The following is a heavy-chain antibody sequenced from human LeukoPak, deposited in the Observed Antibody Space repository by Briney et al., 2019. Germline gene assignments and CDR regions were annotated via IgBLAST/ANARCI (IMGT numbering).Heavy chain of an antibody. V-gene: IGHV4-39*07. D-gene: IGHD4-23*01. J-gene: IGHJ5*02. CDR3: ARDPADGGPPS. CDR1: GASIESSGYH. CDR2: IYYNGNI. Sequence: SETLSLTCSVSGASIESSGYHWAWIRQPPGKGLEWIGSIYYNGNIYYSPSLKSRVTIFRDTSKNQFSLEVTSVTAADTALYYCARDPADGGPPSWGQGTLVIVSS.